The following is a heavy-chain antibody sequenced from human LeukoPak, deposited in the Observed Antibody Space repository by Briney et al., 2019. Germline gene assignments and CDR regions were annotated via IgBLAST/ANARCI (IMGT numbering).Heavy chain of an antibody. J-gene: IGHJ4*02. CDR2: INPNSGGT. CDR1: GYTFTGYY. V-gene: IGHV1-2*02. D-gene: IGHD3-22*01. Sequence: GASVKVSCKASGYTFTGYYMHWVRQAPGQGLEWMGWINPNSGGTNYAQKFQGRVTMPRDTSISTAYMELSRLRSDDTAVYYCARVAVDSSGYYLYYFDYWGQGTLVTVSS. CDR3: ARVAVDSSGYYLYYFDY.